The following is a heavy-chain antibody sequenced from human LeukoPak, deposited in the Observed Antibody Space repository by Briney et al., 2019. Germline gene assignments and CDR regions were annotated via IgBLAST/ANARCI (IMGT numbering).Heavy chain of an antibody. D-gene: IGHD3-9*01. CDR1: GYTFTGYY. Sequence: ASVKVSCKASGYTFTGYYMHWVRQAPGQGLEWMGWINPNSGGTNYAQKFQGRVTMTRDTSISTAYMELSRLRSDDTAVYYCARESYDIVTGYPPHWFDPWGQGTLVTVSS. CDR3: ARESYDIVTGYPPHWFDP. J-gene: IGHJ5*02. CDR2: INPNSGGT. V-gene: IGHV1-2*02.